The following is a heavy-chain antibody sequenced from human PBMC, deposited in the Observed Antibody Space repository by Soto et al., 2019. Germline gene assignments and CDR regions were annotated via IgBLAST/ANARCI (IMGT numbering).Heavy chain of an antibody. CDR1: GFTFSSYA. J-gene: IGHJ4*02. CDR2: ISYDGGNK. V-gene: IGHV3-30-3*01. CDR3: ARDQAYSSSWEGGVDY. D-gene: IGHD6-13*01. Sequence: GGSLRLSCAASGFTFSSYAMHWVRQAPGKGLEWVAVISYDGGNKYYADSVKGRFTISRDNSKNTRYLQMNSLRAEDTAVYYCARDQAYSSSWEGGVDYWGQGTLVTVSS.